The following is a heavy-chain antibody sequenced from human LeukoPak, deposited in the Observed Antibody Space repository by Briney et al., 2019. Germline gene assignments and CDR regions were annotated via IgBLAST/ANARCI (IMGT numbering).Heavy chain of an antibody. Sequence: GRSLRLSCAASGFTFSSYAMHWVRQAPGKGLEWVAVILYDGSNKYYADSVKGRFTISRDNSKNTLYLQMNSLRAEDTAVYYCARARGGIYGGDRLVYHDAFDIWGQGTMVTVSS. CDR1: GFTFSSYA. CDR3: ARARGGIYGGDRLVYHDAFDI. D-gene: IGHD2-21*02. V-gene: IGHV3-30-3*01. CDR2: ILYDGSNK. J-gene: IGHJ3*02.